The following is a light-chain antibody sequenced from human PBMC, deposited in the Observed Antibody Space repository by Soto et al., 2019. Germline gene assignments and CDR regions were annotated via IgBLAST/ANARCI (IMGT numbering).Light chain of an antibody. Sequence: DIQLTQSPSSLSASVGDRVTITCQASQDISNYLNWYQQKPGKAPKLLIYDASNLETGVPSRFSGSGSGTDFTFTISSLQPEDIATYYCQQYDNLPLSLSTFGQGTKLEIK. CDR3: QQYDNLPLSLST. CDR1: QDISNY. V-gene: IGKV1-33*01. J-gene: IGKJ2*01. CDR2: DAS.